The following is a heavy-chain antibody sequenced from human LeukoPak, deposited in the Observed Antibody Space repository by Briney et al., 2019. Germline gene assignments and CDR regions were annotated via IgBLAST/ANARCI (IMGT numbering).Heavy chain of an antibody. CDR3: ARCKGRGGVRGIPKPYYYYMDV. D-gene: IGHD3-10*01. CDR1: GYTFTGYY. Sequence: GASVKVSCKASGYTFTGYYMHWVRQAPGQGLEWMGWINPNSGGTNYAQKFQGRVTMTRDTSISTAYLQWSSLKASDTAMYYCARCKGRGGVRGIPKPYYYYMDVWGKGTTVTISS. J-gene: IGHJ6*03. CDR2: INPNSGGT. V-gene: IGHV1-2*02.